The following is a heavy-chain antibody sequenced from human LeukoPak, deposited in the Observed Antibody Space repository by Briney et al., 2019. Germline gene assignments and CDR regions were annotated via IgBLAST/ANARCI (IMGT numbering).Heavy chain of an antibody. CDR2: IYYSGST. V-gene: IGHV4-39*01. D-gene: IGHD3-22*01. CDR1: GGSISSSSYY. J-gene: IGHJ4*02. CDR3: ARRSSYYDSSALDY. Sequence: SETLSLTCTVSGGSISSSSYYWGWIRQPPGKGLEWIGSIYYSGSTYYNPSLKSRVTISVDTSKNQFSLKLSSVTAADTAVYYCARRSSYYDSSALDYWGQGTLVTVSS.